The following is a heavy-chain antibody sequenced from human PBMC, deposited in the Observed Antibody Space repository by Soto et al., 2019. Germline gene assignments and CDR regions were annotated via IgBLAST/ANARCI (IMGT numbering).Heavy chain of an antibody. Sequence: QVQLQESGPGLVMPSETLSLTCTVSGGSVSSGSYYWSWIRQPPGKGLEWIGYIYYSGSTNYNPSLKSRVTISVDTSKNQFSLKLSSVTAADTAVYYCARAQQWLGPPGYWGQGTLVTVSS. CDR3: ARAQQWLGPPGY. CDR2: IYYSGST. D-gene: IGHD6-19*01. V-gene: IGHV4-61*01. J-gene: IGHJ4*02. CDR1: GGSVSSGSYY.